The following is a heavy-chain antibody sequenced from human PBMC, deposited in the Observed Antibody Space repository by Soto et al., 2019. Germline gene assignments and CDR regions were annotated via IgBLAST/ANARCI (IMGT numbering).Heavy chain of an antibody. D-gene: IGHD6-19*01. CDR1: GFTFTNAW. CDR3: TAPEDTDGWYGYYGFDI. Sequence: EVQLVESGGGLVRPGGSLRLSCTASGFTFTNAWMHWVRQAPGKGLEWIGRLKSKTDGGATDYAAPVKGRFTISRDDSKYTVYLQMNSLKTEDSAVYDCTAPEDTDGWYGYYGFDIWGQGTMVTVSS. J-gene: IGHJ3*02. V-gene: IGHV3-15*01. CDR2: LKSKTDGGAT.